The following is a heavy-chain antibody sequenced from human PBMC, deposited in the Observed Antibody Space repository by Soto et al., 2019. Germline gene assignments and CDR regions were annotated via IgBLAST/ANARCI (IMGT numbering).Heavy chain of an antibody. CDR2: ISDGVDRA. J-gene: IGHJ4*02. CDR1: GFNFATYS. D-gene: IGHD6-19*01. CDR3: ARYTAVADPYYFDY. V-gene: IGHV3-23*01. Sequence: GSLRLSCAASGFNFATYSMSWVRQAPGKGLEWVAGISDGVDRAYYGDSVKGRFTISRDTSKNMLYLHMNSLRAEDTAIYYCARYTAVADPYYFDYWGQGTLVTVSS.